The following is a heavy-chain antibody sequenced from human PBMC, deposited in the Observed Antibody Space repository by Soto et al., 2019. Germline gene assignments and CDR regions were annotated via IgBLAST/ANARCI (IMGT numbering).Heavy chain of an antibody. CDR1: GYTFTGYY. D-gene: IGHD3-22*01. CDR3: ARASRDIVVVIIDY. Sequence: ASVKVSCKASGYTFTGYYMHWVRQAPGQGLEWMGWINPNSGGTNYAQKFQGRVTMTRDTSISTAYMELSRLRSDDTAVYYCARASRDIVVVIIDYWGQGTLVTVSS. V-gene: IGHV1-2*02. CDR2: INPNSGGT. J-gene: IGHJ4*02.